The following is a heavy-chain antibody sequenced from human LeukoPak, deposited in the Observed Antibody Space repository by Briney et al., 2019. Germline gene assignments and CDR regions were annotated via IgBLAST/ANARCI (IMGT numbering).Heavy chain of an antibody. V-gene: IGHV3-23*01. CDR2: ISGSGGST. CDR1: GFTFSSYA. CDR3: AKSSGSGTTNIYYYYMDV. Sequence: GGSLRLSCAASGFTFSSYAMSWVRQAPGKGLEWVSAISGSGGSTYYADSVKGRFTISRDNSKNTVYLQMNSLRAEDTAVYYCAKSSGSGTTNIYYYYMDVWGKGTTVTVSS. J-gene: IGHJ6*03. D-gene: IGHD1-7*01.